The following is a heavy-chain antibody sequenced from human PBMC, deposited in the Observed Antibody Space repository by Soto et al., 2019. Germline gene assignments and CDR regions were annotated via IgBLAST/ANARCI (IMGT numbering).Heavy chain of an antibody. D-gene: IGHD2-15*01. Sequence: GGSLRLSCAASGFTFSSYAMSWVRQAPGKGLEWVSAISGSGGSTYYADSVKGRFTISRDNSKNTLYLQMNSLRAEDTAVYYCAKAPGARYCSGGSCYFDYWGQGTLVTSPQ. CDR3: AKAPGARYCSGGSCYFDY. CDR2: ISGSGGST. CDR1: GFTFSSYA. V-gene: IGHV3-23*01. J-gene: IGHJ4*02.